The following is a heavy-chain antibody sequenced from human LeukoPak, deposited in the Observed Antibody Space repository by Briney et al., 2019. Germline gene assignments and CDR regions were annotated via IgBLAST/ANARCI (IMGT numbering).Heavy chain of an antibody. J-gene: IGHJ5*02. CDR1: GYTFTSYD. D-gene: IGHD2-15*01. Sequence: ASVKVSCKASGYTFTSYDINWVRQATGQGLEWMGWMNPNSGNTGYAQKFQGRVTMTRNASISTAYMELSSLRSEDTAVYYCARARLVVVAATRAYNWFDPWGQGTLVTVSS. CDR3: ARARLVVVAATRAYNWFDP. V-gene: IGHV1-8*01. CDR2: MNPNSGNT.